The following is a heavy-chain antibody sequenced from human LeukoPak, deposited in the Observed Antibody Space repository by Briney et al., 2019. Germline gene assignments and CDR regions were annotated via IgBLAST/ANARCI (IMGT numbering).Heavy chain of an antibody. Sequence: ASVKVSCKASGYTFTSYYMHWARQAPGQGLEWMGIINPSGGSTSYAQKFQGRVTMTRDTSTSTVYMELSSLRSEDTAVYYCARVPYFYDSSGETPDAFDIWGQGTMVTVSS. D-gene: IGHD3-22*01. V-gene: IGHV1-46*01. CDR1: GYTFTSYY. CDR2: INPSGGST. J-gene: IGHJ3*02. CDR3: ARVPYFYDSSGETPDAFDI.